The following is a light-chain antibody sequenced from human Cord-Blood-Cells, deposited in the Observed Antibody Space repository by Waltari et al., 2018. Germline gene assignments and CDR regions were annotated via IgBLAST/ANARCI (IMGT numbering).Light chain of an antibody. CDR3: LSADSSGTYYV. CDR1: ALPKKY. CDR2: KDS. V-gene: IGLV3-16*01. J-gene: IGLJ1*01. Sequence: SYELTPPPSVSVSLGQMARIPCSGEALPKKYAYWYQQKPGQFPVLVIYKDSERPSGIPERFSGSSSGTIVTLTISGVQAEDEADYYCLSADSSGTYYVFGTGTKVTVL.